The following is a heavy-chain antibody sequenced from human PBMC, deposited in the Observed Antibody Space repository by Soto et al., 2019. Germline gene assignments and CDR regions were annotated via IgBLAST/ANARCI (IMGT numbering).Heavy chain of an antibody. V-gene: IGHV4-59*01. D-gene: IGHD3-22*01. CDR1: VGSINCYF. CDR2: IHSSGAT. Sequence: SETLSLTCTVSVGSINCYFWSWVRQPPGKGLEWIGYIHSSGATKQRSSLKSRLDISIDTSENQFSLKLTSVTAADTAVYYCARVLVNARYETSGYDTFDVWGRGTMVTVSS. CDR3: ARVLVNARYETSGYDTFDV. J-gene: IGHJ3*01.